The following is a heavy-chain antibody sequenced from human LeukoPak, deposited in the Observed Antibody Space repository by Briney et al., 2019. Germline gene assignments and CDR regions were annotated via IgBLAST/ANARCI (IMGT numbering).Heavy chain of an antibody. V-gene: IGHV4-59*01. CDR1: GGSISSYY. CDR2: IYYSGST. Sequence: SETLSLTCTVSGGSISSYYWSWIRQPPGKGLEWIGYIYYSGSTNYNPSLKSRVTISVDTSKNQFSLKLSSVTAADTAVYYCATTYCSSTSCYVDYWGQGTLVTVSS. CDR3: ATTYCSSTSCYVDY. J-gene: IGHJ4*02. D-gene: IGHD2-2*01.